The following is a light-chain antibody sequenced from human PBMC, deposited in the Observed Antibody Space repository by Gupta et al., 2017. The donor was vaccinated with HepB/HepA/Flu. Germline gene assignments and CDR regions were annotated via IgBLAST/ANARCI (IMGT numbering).Light chain of an antibody. Sequence: DIVLTQSPATLSLSPGERATLSCRASQSVSSYLAWYQQKPGQAPRLLIYDASNSATGIPARFSGSGSGTDFTLTISSREPEDFAVYYCQQRSNWPPITFGQGTRLEIK. CDR2: DAS. V-gene: IGKV3-11*01. CDR3: QQRSNWPPIT. CDR1: QSVSSY. J-gene: IGKJ5*01.